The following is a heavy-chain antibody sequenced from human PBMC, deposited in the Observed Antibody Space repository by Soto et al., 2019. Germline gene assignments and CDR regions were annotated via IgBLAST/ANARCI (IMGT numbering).Heavy chain of an antibody. J-gene: IGHJ4*02. Sequence: QVQLVESGGGVVQPGRSLRLSCVASGFTFSTAGMHWVRQAPGEGLEWVGVIYYDGSEQYYGDSVKGRFTISRDNSKNTLYLQMNSPRDEDPALYYCAKEESSGWYRTADYWGQGTLVTVSS. CDR1: GFTFSTAG. CDR3: AKEESSGWYRTADY. D-gene: IGHD6-19*01. V-gene: IGHV3-30*18. CDR2: IYYDGSEQ.